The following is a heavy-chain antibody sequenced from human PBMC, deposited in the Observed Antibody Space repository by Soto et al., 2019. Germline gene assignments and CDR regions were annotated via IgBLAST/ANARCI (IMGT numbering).Heavy chain of an antibody. CDR1: GFTFDDHA. D-gene: IGHD3-22*01. Sequence: GGSLRLSYIASGFTFDDHAMHWVRQAPGRGLEWVSGVSWDNLNIVYGDSVKGRFTISRDNAKNSLYLQMNSLRAEDTAVYYCATEARPYYYDSSGYYPFDYWGQGTLVTVSS. J-gene: IGHJ4*02. V-gene: IGHV3-9*01. CDR2: VSWDNLNI. CDR3: ATEARPYYYDSSGYYPFDY.